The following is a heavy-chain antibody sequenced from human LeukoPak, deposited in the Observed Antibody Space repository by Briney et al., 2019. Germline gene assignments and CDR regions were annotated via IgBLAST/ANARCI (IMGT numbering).Heavy chain of an antibody. CDR3: ARCYDSSVFPPLDP. Sequence: GGSLRLSCAASGFTFSSYAMSWVRQAPGKGLKWVSAISRDGAGTYYADSVKGRFTISRDNSKNTLFLQMNSLRAEDTAVYYCARCYDSSVFPPLDPWGQGTLVTVSS. D-gene: IGHD3-22*01. V-gene: IGHV3-23*01. J-gene: IGHJ5*02. CDR2: ISRDGAGT. CDR1: GFTFSSYA.